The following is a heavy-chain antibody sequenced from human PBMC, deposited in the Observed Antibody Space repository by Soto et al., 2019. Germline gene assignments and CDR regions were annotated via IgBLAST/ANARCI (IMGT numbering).Heavy chain of an antibody. J-gene: IGHJ4*02. CDR2: ISGSGGST. V-gene: IGHV3-23*01. CDR3: AKDSYSSSWSYFDY. Sequence: GGSLRLSCAASGFTFGSYAMSWVRQAPGKGLEWVSAISGSGGSTYYADSVKGRFTISRDNSKNTLYLQMNSLRAEDTAVYYCAKDSYSSSWSYFDYWGQGTLVTVSS. CDR1: GFTFGSYA. D-gene: IGHD6-13*01.